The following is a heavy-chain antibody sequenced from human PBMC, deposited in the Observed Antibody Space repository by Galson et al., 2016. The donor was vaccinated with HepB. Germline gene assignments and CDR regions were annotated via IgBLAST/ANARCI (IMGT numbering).Heavy chain of an antibody. J-gene: IGHJ3*02. Sequence: SVKVSCKASGGTFRSYPITWVRQAPGRGLEWMGGIIPIFGTTNSAQRFQGRVTITADKSTSTVYMELRSLRSDDTAIYFCATTTHQPPDDLDIWGQGTMVIVSS. V-gene: IGHV1-69*06. CDR2: IIPIFGTT. CDR3: ATTTHQPPDDLDI. D-gene: IGHD1-1*01. CDR1: GGTFRSYP.